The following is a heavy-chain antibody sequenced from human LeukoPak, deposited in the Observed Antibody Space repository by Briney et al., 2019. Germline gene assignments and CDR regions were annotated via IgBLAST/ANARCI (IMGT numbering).Heavy chain of an antibody. J-gene: IGHJ4*02. V-gene: IGHV3-23*01. CDR3: AHTDSSGYYDFDY. Sequence: GGSLRLSCAASGFTFSCYAMSWVRQAPGKGLEWVSAISGSGGSTYYADSVKGRFTISRDNSKNTLYLQMNSLRAEDTAVYYCAHTDSSGYYDFDYWGQGTLVTVSS. CDR1: GFTFSCYA. CDR2: ISGSGGST. D-gene: IGHD3-22*01.